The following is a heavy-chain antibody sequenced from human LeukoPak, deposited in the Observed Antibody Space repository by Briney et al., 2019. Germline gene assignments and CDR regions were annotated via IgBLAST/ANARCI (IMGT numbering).Heavy chain of an antibody. CDR2: IKQDGSEK. J-gene: IGHJ6*03. D-gene: IGHD2-2*02. V-gene: IGHV3-7*01. CDR3: ARNGYCSSTSCYTHYYYMDV. CDR1: GFTFSSYA. Sequence: GGSLRLSCAASGFTFSSYAMSWVRQAPGKGLEWVANIKQDGSEKYYVDSVKGRFTISRDNAKNSLYLQMNSLRAEDTAVYYCARNGYCSSTSCYTHYYYMDVWGKGTTVTVSS.